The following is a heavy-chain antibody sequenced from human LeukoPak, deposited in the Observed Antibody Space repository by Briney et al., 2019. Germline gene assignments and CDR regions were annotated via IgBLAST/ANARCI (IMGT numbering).Heavy chain of an antibody. CDR2: INPSGGST. D-gene: IGHD3-10*01. CDR3: ARSSSYGSGDY. V-gene: IGHV1-46*01. Sequence: ASVKGSCKASGYTFTSYYMHWVRQAPGERLEWMVIINPSGGSTSYAQKFQGRVTMTRDMSTSTVYMELSSLRSEVTAVYYCARSSSYGSGDYWGQGTLVTVSS. J-gene: IGHJ4*02. CDR1: GYTFTSYY.